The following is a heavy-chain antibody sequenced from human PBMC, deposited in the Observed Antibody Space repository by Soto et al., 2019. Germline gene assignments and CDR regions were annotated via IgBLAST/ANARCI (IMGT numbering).Heavy chain of an antibody. CDR1: GGTFSSYA. Sequence: ASVKVSCKASGGTFSSYAISWFRQAPGQGLEWMGGIIPIFGTANYAQKFQGRVTITAAESTSTAYMELSSLISDDTAVYYCARDRSSGRLNWFDTGGQGTPATVSS. CDR3: ARDRSSGRLNWFDT. V-gene: IGHV1-69*13. CDR2: IIPIFGTA. D-gene: IGHD6-19*01. J-gene: IGHJ5*02.